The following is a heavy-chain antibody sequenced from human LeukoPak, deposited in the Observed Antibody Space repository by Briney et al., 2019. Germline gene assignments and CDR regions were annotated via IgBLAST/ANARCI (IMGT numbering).Heavy chain of an antibody. CDR2: IYSGGST. CDR3: ARGNQYYYDSSGLGDY. V-gene: IGHV3-66*01. D-gene: IGHD3-22*01. Sequence: GGSLRLSCAASGFTVSSNYMSWVRQAPGKGLEWVSVIYSGGSTYYADSVKGRFTISRDNSKNTLYLQMNSLRAEDTAVYYCARGNQYYYDSSGLGDYWGQGTLVTVPS. J-gene: IGHJ4*02. CDR1: GFTVSSNY.